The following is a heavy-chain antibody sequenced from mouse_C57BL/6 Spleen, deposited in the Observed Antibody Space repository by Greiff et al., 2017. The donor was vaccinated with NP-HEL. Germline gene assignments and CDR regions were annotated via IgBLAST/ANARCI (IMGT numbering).Heavy chain of an antibody. Sequence: EVKLMESGEGLVKPGGSLKLSCAASGFTFSSYAMSWVRQTPEKRLEWVAYISSGGDYIYYADTVKGRFTISRDNARNTLYLQMSSLKSEDTAMYYCTRDDYYGSSYGFDYWGQGTTLTVSS. J-gene: IGHJ2*01. CDR3: TRDDYYGSSYGFDY. CDR2: ISSGGDYI. CDR1: GFTFSSYA. V-gene: IGHV5-9-1*02. D-gene: IGHD1-1*01.